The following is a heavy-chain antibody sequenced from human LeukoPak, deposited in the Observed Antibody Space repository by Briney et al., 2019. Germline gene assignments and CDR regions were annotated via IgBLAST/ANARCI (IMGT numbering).Heavy chain of an antibody. J-gene: IGHJ4*02. CDR3: TKERRGTYYAFES. CDR1: GFSISDYY. V-gene: IGHV3-11*01. CDR2: ITSGAGST. Sequence: PGGSLRLSCDASGFSISDYYMSWIRQSPVKGLGWISYITSGAGSTKYADSVKGRFTISRDKAKNSVALQLNSLRPEDTAVYYCTKERRGTYYAFESWGQGTLVTVSS. D-gene: IGHD3-16*01.